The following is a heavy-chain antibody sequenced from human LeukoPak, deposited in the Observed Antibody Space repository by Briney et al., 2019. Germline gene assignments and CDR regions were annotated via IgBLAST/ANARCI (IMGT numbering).Heavy chain of an antibody. CDR3: ASKIDQLWFYY. D-gene: IGHD5-18*01. CDR2: IYYSGST. V-gene: IGHV4-39*01. CDR1: GGSISSYY. J-gene: IGHJ4*02. Sequence: SETLSLTCTVSGGSISSYYWGWIRQPPGKGLEWIGSIYYSGSTYYNPSLKSRVTISVDTSKNQFSLKLSSVTAADTAVYYCASKIDQLWFYYWGQGTLVTVSS.